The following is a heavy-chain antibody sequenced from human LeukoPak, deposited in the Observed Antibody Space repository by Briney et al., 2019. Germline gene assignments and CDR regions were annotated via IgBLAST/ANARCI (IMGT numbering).Heavy chain of an antibody. J-gene: IGHJ5*02. CDR2: IYTSGST. CDR3: ARDWGYCSSTSCPKDNWLDP. CDR1: GGSLSSYY. Sequence: SETLSLTCAVSGGSLSSYYWSWIRQPAGKGLEWIGRIYTSGSTNYNPTLKSRVTMSVDTSKNQFSLTPSSVTAADTAVYYCARDWGYCSSTSCPKDNWLDPWGQGTLVTVSS. V-gene: IGHV4-4*07. D-gene: IGHD2-2*01.